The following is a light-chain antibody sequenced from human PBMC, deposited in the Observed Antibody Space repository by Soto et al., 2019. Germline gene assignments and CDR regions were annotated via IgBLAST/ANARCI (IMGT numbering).Light chain of an antibody. CDR1: QSVSSSY. CDR2: GAS. V-gene: IGKV3-20*01. CDR3: QQYGSSPQT. J-gene: IGKJ2*01. Sequence: IVFTQSPGTLSLSPGERATLSCRASQSVSSSYLAWYQQKPGQAPRLLIYGASSRATGIPDRFSGSGSGTDFTLTISRLEPEDFAVYYCQQYGSSPQTCGQGTKLEIK.